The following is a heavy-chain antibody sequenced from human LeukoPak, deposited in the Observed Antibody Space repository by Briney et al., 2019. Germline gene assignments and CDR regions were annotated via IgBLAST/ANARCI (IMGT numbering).Heavy chain of an antibody. V-gene: IGHV5-51*01. J-gene: IGHJ6*03. CDR2: IYPGDSDT. CDR1: GYSFTSYW. CDR3: ARLYSSGWPYYYYYYMDV. Sequence: GESLKISCKGSGYSFTSYWIGWVRQMPGKGLEGMGIIYPGDSDTRYSPSFQGQVTISADKSISTAYLQWSSLKASDTAMYYCARLYSSGWPYYYYYYMDVWGKGTTVTVSS. D-gene: IGHD6-19*01.